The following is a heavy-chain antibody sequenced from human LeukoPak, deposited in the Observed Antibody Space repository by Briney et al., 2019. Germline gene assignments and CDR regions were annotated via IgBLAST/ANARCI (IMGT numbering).Heavy chain of an antibody. CDR2: IYKDGRT. J-gene: IGHJ4*02. Sequence: PGGSLRLSCAASGFIVSSNYMTWVRQAPGKGLEWVSVIYKDGRTLYADSVKGRFTISRDNSKNTLHLQMNSLRAEDTAVYYCAKSLTYYHENSDSIWGQGTLVTVSS. D-gene: IGHD3-22*01. CDR1: GFIVSSNY. CDR3: AKSLTYYHENSDSI. V-gene: IGHV3-53*01.